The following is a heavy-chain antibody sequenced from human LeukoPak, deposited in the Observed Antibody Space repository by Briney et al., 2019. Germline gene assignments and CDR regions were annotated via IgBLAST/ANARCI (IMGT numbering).Heavy chain of an antibody. Sequence: QPGRSLRLSCAASGFTFDDYAMHWVRQAPGKGLEWVSGISWNSGSIGYADSVKGRFTISRDNAKNSLYLQMNSLRAEDTALYYCAKEEGNGDCDRGAFDYWGQGNLVTVSS. CDR1: GFTFDDYA. D-gene: IGHD2-21*02. J-gene: IGHJ4*02. V-gene: IGHV3-9*01. CDR3: AKEEGNGDCDRGAFDY. CDR2: ISWNSGSI.